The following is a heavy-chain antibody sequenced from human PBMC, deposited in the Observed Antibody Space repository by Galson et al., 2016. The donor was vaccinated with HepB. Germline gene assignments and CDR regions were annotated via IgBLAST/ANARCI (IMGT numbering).Heavy chain of an antibody. Sequence: SLRLSCAVSGLDFRRYWMHWVRQTPGKGLVWVSRINADGTATGYEDSVKGRFTISRDDAKNTLYLQMNTLRVEDTAVYYCTRETRWYFDLWGRGTLLTVSS. CDR2: INADGTAT. CDR1: GLDFRRYW. J-gene: IGHJ2*01. V-gene: IGHV3-74*01. CDR3: TRETRWYFDL.